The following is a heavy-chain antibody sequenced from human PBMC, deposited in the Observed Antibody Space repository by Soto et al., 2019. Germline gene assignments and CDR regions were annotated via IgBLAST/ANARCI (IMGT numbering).Heavy chain of an antibody. CDR1: GGSFSGYY. J-gene: IGHJ6*02. D-gene: IGHD3-9*01. Sequence: PSETLSLTCAVYGGSFSGYYWSWIRQPPGKGLEWIGEINHSGSTNYNPSLKSRVTISVDTSKNQFSLKLSSVTAADTAAYYCARGQYVLRYFDWSHGMDVWGQGTTVTVSS. CDR3: ARGQYVLRYFDWSHGMDV. CDR2: INHSGST. V-gene: IGHV4-34*01.